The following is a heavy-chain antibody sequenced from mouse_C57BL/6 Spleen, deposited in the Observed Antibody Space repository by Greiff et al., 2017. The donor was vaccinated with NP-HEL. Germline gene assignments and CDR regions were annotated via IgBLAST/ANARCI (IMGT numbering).Heavy chain of an antibody. CDR3: ARRTSVITTVVAHFDY. Sequence: VQLQQPGAELVRPGTSVKLSCKASGYTFTSYWMHWVKQRPGQGLEWIGVIDPSDSYTNYNQKFKGKATLTVDTSSSTAYMQLSSLTSEDSAVYYFARRTSVITTVVAHFDYWGQGTTLTVSS. D-gene: IGHD1-1*01. CDR2: IDPSDSYT. J-gene: IGHJ2*01. V-gene: IGHV1-59*01. CDR1: GYTFTSYW.